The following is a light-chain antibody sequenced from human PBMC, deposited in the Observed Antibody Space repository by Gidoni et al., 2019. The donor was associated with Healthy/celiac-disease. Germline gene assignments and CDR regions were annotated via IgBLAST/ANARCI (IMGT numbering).Light chain of an antibody. CDR3: HQSYSTPLT. CDR2: AAS. J-gene: IGKJ4*01. V-gene: IGKV1-39*01. Sequence: IQMNQSPSSLSASVGDRVTITCRGSQSSSSYLNGYQQKTGKATKLLIYAASSLQSGVPSRFSGSGSATDFTLPISSLQPEDFSTYYCHQSYSTPLTFGGGTKVEIK. CDR1: QSSSSY.